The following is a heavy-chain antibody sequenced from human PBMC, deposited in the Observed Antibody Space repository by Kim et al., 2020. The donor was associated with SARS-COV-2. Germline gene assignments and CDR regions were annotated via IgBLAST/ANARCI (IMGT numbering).Heavy chain of an antibody. CDR2: SGNT. J-gene: IGHJ4*02. V-gene: IGHV4-59*01. Sequence: SGNTNYNPSLKSRVTISVDTSKHQFSLELSSVTAADTAVYYCARERRYFDYWGQGTLVTVSS. CDR3: ARERRYFDY.